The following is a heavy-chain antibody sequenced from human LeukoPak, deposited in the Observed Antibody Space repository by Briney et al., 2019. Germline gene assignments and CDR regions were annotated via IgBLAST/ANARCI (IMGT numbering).Heavy chain of an antibody. CDR3: ARSLWPLYYFDY. D-gene: IGHD2-21*01. J-gene: IGHJ4*02. Sequence: KPSETLSLTCTVSGGSISSHYWSWIRQPPGKGLEWIGYIYYSGSTNYNPSLKSRVTISVDTSKNQFSLKLSSVSAADTAVYCCARSLWPLYYFDYWGQGTLVTVSS. V-gene: IGHV4-59*11. CDR2: IYYSGST. CDR1: GGSISSHY.